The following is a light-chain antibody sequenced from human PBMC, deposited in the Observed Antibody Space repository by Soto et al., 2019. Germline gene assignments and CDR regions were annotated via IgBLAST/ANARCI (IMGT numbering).Light chain of an antibody. J-gene: IGLJ2*01. V-gene: IGLV2-23*02. CDR1: SSDVGSYNL. CDR3: CSYAGSSTYVV. CDR2: EVS. Sequence: QSALTQPASVSGSPGQSITISCTGTSSDVGSYNLVSWYQQHPGKAPKLMMYEVSKRPAGVSNRFSGSKSGNTASLTISGLQAEDEADYYCCSYAGSSTYVVFGGGTKVTVL.